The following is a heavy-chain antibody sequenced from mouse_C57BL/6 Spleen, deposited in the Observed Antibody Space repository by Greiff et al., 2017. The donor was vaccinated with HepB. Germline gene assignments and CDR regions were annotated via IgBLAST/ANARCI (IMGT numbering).Heavy chain of an antibody. CDR3: VKGYYGFDY. Sequence: EVQLQQSGPELVKPGASVKMSCKASGYTFTDYNMHWVKQSHGKSLEWIGYINPNNGGTSYNQKFKGKATLTVNKSSSTAYMELRSLTSEDSAVYYGVKGYYGFDYWGQGTTLTVSS. D-gene: IGHD1-1*01. V-gene: IGHV1-22*01. J-gene: IGHJ2*01. CDR2: INPNNGGT. CDR1: GYTFTDYN.